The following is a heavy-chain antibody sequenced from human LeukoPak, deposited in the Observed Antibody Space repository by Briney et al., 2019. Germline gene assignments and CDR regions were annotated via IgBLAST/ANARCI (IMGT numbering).Heavy chain of an antibody. J-gene: IGHJ3*02. D-gene: IGHD6-6*01. CDR3: ARGAIAARGDAFDI. V-gene: IGHV3-21*01. CDR2: ISSSSSYI. CDR1: GFTFSSYS. Sequence: GGSLRLSCAASGFTFSSYSMNWVRQAPGKGLEWVSSISSSSSYIYYADSVKGRFTISRDNAKYSLYLQMNSLRAEDTAVYYCARGAIAARGDAFDIWGQGTMVTVSS.